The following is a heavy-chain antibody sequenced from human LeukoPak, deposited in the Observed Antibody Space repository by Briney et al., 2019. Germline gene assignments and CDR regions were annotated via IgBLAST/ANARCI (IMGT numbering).Heavy chain of an antibody. J-gene: IGHJ5*02. CDR1: GFTFSDSY. CDR3: ARVPAYSYDSSHWFDP. Sequence: GGSLRLSCAASGFTFSDSYMSWIRQAPGKGLEGVSYISSSGSTIYYADSVKGRFTISSDNAKNSLYLQINSLRAEDTAVYYCARVPAYSYDSSHWFDPWGQGTLVTVSS. CDR2: ISSSGSTI. D-gene: IGHD3-22*01. V-gene: IGHV3-11*01.